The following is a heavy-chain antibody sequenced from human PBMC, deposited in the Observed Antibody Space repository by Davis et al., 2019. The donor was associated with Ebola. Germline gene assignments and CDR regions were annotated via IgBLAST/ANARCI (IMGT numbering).Heavy chain of an antibody. V-gene: IGHV3-30*03. CDR1: GISFSNYG. CDR3: ARMPLDYYYGMDV. Sequence: GESLKISCAASGISFSNYGMFWVRQAPGKVMEWVAVISPDGSDKNYADSGKGRFTISRDNSKNTLDLQMNSLRAEDTAVYYCARMPLDYYYGMDVWGKGTTVTVSS. J-gene: IGHJ6*04. D-gene: IGHD2-2*01. CDR2: ISPDGSDK.